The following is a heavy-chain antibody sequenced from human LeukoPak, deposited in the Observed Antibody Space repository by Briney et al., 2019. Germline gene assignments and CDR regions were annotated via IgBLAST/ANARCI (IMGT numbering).Heavy chain of an antibody. Sequence: GESLKISCKGSGYSFISYWIGWVRQMPGKGLEWMGIIYPGGSDTRYSPSFQGQVTISADKSISTVYLRWSSLKASDTAMYYCARRIVSETVTTWDGMDVWGQGTTVTVSS. CDR2: IYPGGSDT. CDR1: GYSFISYW. CDR3: ARRIVSETVTTWDGMDV. D-gene: IGHD4-17*01. J-gene: IGHJ6*02. V-gene: IGHV5-51*01.